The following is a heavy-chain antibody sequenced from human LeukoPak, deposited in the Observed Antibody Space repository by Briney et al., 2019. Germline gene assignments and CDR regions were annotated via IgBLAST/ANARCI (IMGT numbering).Heavy chain of an antibody. Sequence: GGSLRLSCAASGFTYSSYAMSWVRQAPGKGLEWVSGISGSGGGTYYADSVKGRFTISRDNSENTLYLQMNSLRAEDTAVYYCARGSYMDVWGKGTTVTVSS. CDR1: GFTYSSYA. J-gene: IGHJ6*03. CDR2: ISGSGGGT. V-gene: IGHV3-23*01. CDR3: ARGSYMDV.